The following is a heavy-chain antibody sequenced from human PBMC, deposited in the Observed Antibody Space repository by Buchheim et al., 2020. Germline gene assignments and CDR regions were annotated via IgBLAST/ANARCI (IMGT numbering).Heavy chain of an antibody. CDR1: GFTFSSYD. V-gene: IGHV3-23*01. D-gene: IGHD3-22*01. CDR2: ISSGGGLT. Sequence: QFLESGGTLVQPGGSLRLSCAASGFTFSSYDMNWVRQAPGKGLEWLSAISSGGGLTFYPDSVRGRFTVSRDNSMDTLYLQTDSLRTEDTAVYFCARKGPVGSGYYPLDYWGQGTL. CDR3: ARKGPVGSGYYPLDY. J-gene: IGHJ4*02.